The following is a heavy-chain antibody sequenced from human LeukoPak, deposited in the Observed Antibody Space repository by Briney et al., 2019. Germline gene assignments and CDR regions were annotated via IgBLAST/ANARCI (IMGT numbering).Heavy chain of an antibody. CDR1: GYTFTSYG. V-gene: IGHV1-18*01. Sequence: ASVKVSCKASGYTFTSYGISWVRQAPGQGLEWMGWISAYNGNTNYAQKLQGRVTMTTDTSTSTAYMELRSLRSDDTAVYYCARVPDTVVPTTLDYWGQGTLVTVSS. D-gene: IGHD2-2*01. J-gene: IGHJ4*02. CDR2: ISAYNGNT. CDR3: ARVPDTVVPTTLDY.